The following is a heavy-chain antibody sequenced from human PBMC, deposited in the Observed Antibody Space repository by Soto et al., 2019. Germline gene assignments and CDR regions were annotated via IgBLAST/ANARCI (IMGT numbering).Heavy chain of an antibody. D-gene: IGHD3-16*01. Sequence: EVQLLESGGDLVQHGGSLRLSCEASGFIFSAYSLNWVRQAPGTGLEWLSYIRSSPSAIHYADSVKGRFSISRDDAKNSLFLQMYSLRAVDTGVYYCVRDHDYAFDVWCRGTMVTVSS. CDR2: IRSSPSAI. CDR3: VRDHDYAFDV. CDR1: GFIFSAYS. V-gene: IGHV3-48*01. J-gene: IGHJ3*01.